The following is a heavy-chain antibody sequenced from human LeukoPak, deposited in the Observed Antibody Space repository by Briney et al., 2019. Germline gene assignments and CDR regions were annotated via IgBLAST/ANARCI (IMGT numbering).Heavy chain of an antibody. CDR3: ARDEVTTAYYYYYMDV. J-gene: IGHJ6*03. CDR1: GFTFSSYG. CDR2: IWYDGSNK. D-gene: IGHD4-17*01. Sequence: PGGSLRLSCAASGFTFSSYGMHWVRQAPGKGLEWVAVIWYDGSNKYYADSVKGRFTISRDNSKNTLYLQMNSLRAEDTAVYYCARDEVTTAYYYYYMDVWGKGTTVTVSS. V-gene: IGHV3-33*01.